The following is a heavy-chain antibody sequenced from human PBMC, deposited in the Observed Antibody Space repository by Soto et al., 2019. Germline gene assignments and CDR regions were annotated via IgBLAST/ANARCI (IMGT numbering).Heavy chain of an antibody. CDR2: ISAYNGNT. D-gene: IGHD3-3*01. Sequence: ASVKVSFKASGYTFTSYGISWVRQAPGQGLEWMGWISAYNGNTNYAQKLQGRVTMTTDTSTSTAYMELRSLRSDDTAVYYCARDRWGFGVVQQYYYYYYGMDVWGQGTTVTVSS. CDR1: GYTFTSYG. J-gene: IGHJ6*02. V-gene: IGHV1-18*01. CDR3: ARDRWGFGVVQQYYYYYYGMDV.